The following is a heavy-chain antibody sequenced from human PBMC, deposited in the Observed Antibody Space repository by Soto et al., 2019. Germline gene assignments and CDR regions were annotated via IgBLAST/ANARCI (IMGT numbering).Heavy chain of an antibody. D-gene: IGHD2-21*02. CDR1: GFSLSTTGGG. CDR2: IYWDDDK. Sequence: GSGPTLVNPTQTLTLTCSFSGFSLSTTGGGVGWIRQPPGKALEWLALIYWDDDKRYNPSLNSRLTITKDTSKNQVVLAMTNMDPVDTATYYCVQSRCGGDCLQSYSSHSYYGLDVWGQGTTVTVSS. CDR3: VQSRCGGDCLQSYSSHSYYGLDV. V-gene: IGHV2-5*02. J-gene: IGHJ6*02.